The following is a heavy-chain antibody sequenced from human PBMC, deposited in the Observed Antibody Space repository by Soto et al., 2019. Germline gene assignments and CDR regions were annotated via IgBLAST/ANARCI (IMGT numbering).Heavy chain of an antibody. CDR2: VDPNDSFA. Sequence: PGESLKISCQAFGNSFRIYWLSRVRQKPGAGLEWMGSVDPNDSFAAYSPSFQGHVSISVDKSTNIVYLQWRSLRASDTATYYCARHQSGSGNSNYDYWGQGTPVTVSS. CDR3: ARHQSGSGNSNYDY. D-gene: IGHD3-10*01. CDR1: GNSFRIYW. J-gene: IGHJ4*02. V-gene: IGHV5-10-1*01.